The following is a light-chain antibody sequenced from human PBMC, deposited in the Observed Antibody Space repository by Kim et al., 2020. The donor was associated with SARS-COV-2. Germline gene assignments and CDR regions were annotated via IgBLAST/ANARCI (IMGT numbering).Light chain of an antibody. Sequence: PGQSITISSTGTSSDVGGYNYVSWYQQNPGKAPKLMIYDVSNRPSGVSNRFSGSKSGNTASLTISGLQAEDEADYYCSSYTSSSVVFGGGTQLTVL. CDR2: DVS. CDR1: SSDVGGYNY. CDR3: SSYTSSSVV. J-gene: IGLJ2*01. V-gene: IGLV2-14*03.